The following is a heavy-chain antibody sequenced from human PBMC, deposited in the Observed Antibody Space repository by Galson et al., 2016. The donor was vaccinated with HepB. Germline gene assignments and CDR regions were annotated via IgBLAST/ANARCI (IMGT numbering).Heavy chain of an antibody. Sequence: SLRLSCAASGFTFSNYAMTWVRQAPGKGLEWVSAISAGGGSTYYADSVKRRFTGSRDNSKDTLYLQIITLRAEDTATYYCAKDVAESPFVVVVTAADYWGQGTLVTVSS. CDR2: ISAGGGST. CDR1: GFTFSNYA. CDR3: AKDVAESPFVVVVTAADY. D-gene: IGHD2-21*02. J-gene: IGHJ4*02. V-gene: IGHV3-23*01.